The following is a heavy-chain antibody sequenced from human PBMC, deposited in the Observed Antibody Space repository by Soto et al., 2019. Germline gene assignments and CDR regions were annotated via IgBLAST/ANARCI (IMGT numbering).Heavy chain of an antibody. V-gene: IGHV1-46*01. J-gene: IGHJ6*02. D-gene: IGHD5-18*01. CDR1: GYTFTSYY. CDR2: FNPTGDTA. CDR3: ARGGRIVDTGIGYYYYHAMDV. Sequence: GASVKVSYKASGYTFTSYYIHWVRQARGQGLEWMGIFNPTGDTASYAQKLQGRVTMTRDTSTGTAYMELGSLRSEDTAVYYCARGGRIVDTGIGYYYYHAMDVWGQGTTVTVSS.